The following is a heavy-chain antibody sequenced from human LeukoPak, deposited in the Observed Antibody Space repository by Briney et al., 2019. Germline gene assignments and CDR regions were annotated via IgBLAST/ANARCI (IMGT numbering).Heavy chain of an antibody. V-gene: IGHV4-34*01. CDR1: GGSFSGYY. Sequence: SETLSLTCAVYGGSFSGYYWSWIRQPPGKGREWIGEINHSGSTNYNPSLKSRVTISVDTSKNQFSLKLSSVTAADTAVYYCARGRPGYGSYFDYWGQGTLVTVSS. CDR2: INHSGST. D-gene: IGHD3-9*01. J-gene: IGHJ4*02. CDR3: ARGRPGYGSYFDY.